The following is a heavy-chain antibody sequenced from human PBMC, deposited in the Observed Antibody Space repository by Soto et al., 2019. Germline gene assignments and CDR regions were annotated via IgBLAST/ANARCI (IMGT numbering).Heavy chain of an antibody. D-gene: IGHD3-3*01. J-gene: IGHJ4*03. CDR2: AYYNGTT. CDR3: ARSGYRPTHRYDR. Sequence: SETLSLTSVVSGGSISSSNYYLAWTRQPPGQSLEWLGNAYYNGTTYFSPSLNSRLTMSVDTSQIQFSLKLNSATAAATAVYYCARSGYRPTHRYDRWGRGTLVTVSS. V-gene: IGHV4-39*01. CDR1: GGSISSSNYY.